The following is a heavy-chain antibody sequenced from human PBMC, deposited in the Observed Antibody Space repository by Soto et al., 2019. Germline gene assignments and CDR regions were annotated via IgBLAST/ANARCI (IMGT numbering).Heavy chain of an antibody. CDR3: FGSGSYYWIADFDY. J-gene: IGHJ4*02. V-gene: IGHV3-23*01. CDR1: GFTFSSYA. Sequence: GGSLRLSCAASGFTFSSYAMSWVRQAPGKGLEWVSAISGSGGSTYYADSVKGRFTISRDNSKNTLYLQMNSLRAEDTAVYYCFGSGSYYWIADFDYWGQGTLVTVSS. CDR2: ISGSGGST. D-gene: IGHD3-10*01.